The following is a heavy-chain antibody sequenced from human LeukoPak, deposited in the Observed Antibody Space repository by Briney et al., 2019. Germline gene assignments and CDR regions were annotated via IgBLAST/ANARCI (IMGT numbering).Heavy chain of an antibody. CDR2: IYDSGST. CDR3: ASRDTSSWGFDY. D-gene: IGHD6-13*01. Sequence: SETLSLTCTVSGGSIRSSYYYWGWIRQPPGKGLEWIGSIYDSGSTYYNPSLKSRVTISVDTSKNQFSLKLNSVTAAGTAVYYCASRDTSSWGFDYWGQGTLVTVSS. V-gene: IGHV4-39*01. J-gene: IGHJ4*02. CDR1: GGSIRSSYYY.